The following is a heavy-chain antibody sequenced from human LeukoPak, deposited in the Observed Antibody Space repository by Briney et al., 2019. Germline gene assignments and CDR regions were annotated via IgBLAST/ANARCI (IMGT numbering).Heavy chain of an antibody. CDR2: ISGSSTTI. CDR3: ARGVVGATTGWYFDL. Sequence: PGGSLRLSCAASGFTFSNYSMNWVRQAPGKGLEWVSYISGSSTTIYYADSLKGRFTITRDNAKNSLYLQMNSLRDEDTAVYYCARGVVGATTGWYFDLWGRGTLVTVSS. V-gene: IGHV3-48*02. J-gene: IGHJ2*01. CDR1: GFTFSNYS. D-gene: IGHD1-26*01.